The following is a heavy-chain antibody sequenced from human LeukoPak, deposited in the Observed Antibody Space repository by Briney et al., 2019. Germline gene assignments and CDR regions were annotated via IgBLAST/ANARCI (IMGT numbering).Heavy chain of an antibody. CDR3: ARASTGSNWFDP. CDR2: INPNSGGT. V-gene: IGHV1-2*02. CDR1: GYTFTSYD. J-gene: IGHJ5*02. D-gene: IGHD4-17*01. Sequence: ASVKVSCKASGYTFTSYDINWVRQATGQGLEWMGWINPNSGGTNYAQKFQGRVTMTRDTSISTAYMELSRLRSDDTAVYYCARASTGSNWFDPWGQGTLVTVSS.